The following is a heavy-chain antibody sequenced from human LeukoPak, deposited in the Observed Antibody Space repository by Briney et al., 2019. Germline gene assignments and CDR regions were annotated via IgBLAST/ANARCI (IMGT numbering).Heavy chain of an antibody. D-gene: IGHD3-10*01. J-gene: IGHJ4*02. V-gene: IGHV5-51*01. CDR1: GGTFSSYA. CDR3: ARHRGGIGFDY. Sequence: KVSCKASGGTFSSYAISWVRQAPGQGLEWMGIIYPGDSDTRYSPSFQGQVTISADKSITTAYLQWSSLKASDTAMYYCARHRGGIGFDYWGQGTLVTVSS. CDR2: IYPGDSDT.